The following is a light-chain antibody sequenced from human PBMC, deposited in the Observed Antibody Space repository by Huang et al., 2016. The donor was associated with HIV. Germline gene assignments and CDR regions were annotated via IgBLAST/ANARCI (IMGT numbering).Light chain of an antibody. V-gene: IGKV1-39*01. Sequence: DIQMTQSPSSLSASVGDRVIITCRASRSISIYLICCQQTPGKDPKLLIYSASTLESGVPSRISSSGSGTDFTLTISSLQPDDFATYYCQQSYDTPTFGQGTKVEIK. CDR1: RSISIY. CDR2: SAS. CDR3: QQSYDTPT. J-gene: IGKJ1*01.